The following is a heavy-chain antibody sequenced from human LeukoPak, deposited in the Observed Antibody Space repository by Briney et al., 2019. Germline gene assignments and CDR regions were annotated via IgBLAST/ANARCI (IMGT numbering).Heavy chain of an antibody. CDR1: GFTVSSHY. CDR2: IYNGGST. J-gene: IGHJ4*02. Sequence: GGSLRLSCVASGFTVSSHYMSWVRQAPGKGLEWVSVIYNGGSTKYADSVKGRFTISRDNSKNTLYLQMNSLRVEDTAVYFCARASQWLAFDYWGQGTLVTVSS. D-gene: IGHD6-19*01. CDR3: ARASQWLAFDY. V-gene: IGHV3-66*01.